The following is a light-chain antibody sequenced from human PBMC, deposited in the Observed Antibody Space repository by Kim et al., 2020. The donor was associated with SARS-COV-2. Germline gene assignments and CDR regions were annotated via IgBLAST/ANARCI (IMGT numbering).Light chain of an antibody. Sequence: ATINCKSSQSVLYSSNNKNYLAWYQQKPGQPPKLLIYWASTRQSGVPDRFSGSGSGTDFTLTISSLQAEDVAVYYCQQYYSSPWAFGQGTKVDIK. CDR2: WAS. J-gene: IGKJ1*01. V-gene: IGKV4-1*01. CDR3: QQYYSSPWA. CDR1: QSVLYSSNNKNY.